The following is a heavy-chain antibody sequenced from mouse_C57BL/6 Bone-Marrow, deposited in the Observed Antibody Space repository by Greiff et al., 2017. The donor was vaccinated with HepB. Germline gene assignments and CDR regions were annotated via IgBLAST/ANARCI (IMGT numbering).Heavy chain of an antibody. D-gene: IGHD1-1*01. CDR1: GFNIKDYY. V-gene: IGHV14-2*01. J-gene: IGHJ2*01. Sequence: EVQRVESGAELVKPGASVKLSCTASGFNIKDYYMHWLKQRTEQGLEWIGRIDPEDGETKYAPKFQGKATITADTSSNTAYLQLSSLTSEDTAVYYCADLYYGSSHYFDYWGQGTTLTVSS. CDR3: ADLYYGSSHYFDY. CDR2: IDPEDGET.